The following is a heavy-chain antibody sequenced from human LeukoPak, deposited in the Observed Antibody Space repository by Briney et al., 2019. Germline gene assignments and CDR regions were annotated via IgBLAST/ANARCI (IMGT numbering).Heavy chain of an antibody. CDR1: GYTFTSYA. CDR2: ITPNSGGT. Sequence: ASVKVSCKASGYTFTSYAMNWVRQAPGRGLEWMGWITPNSGGTNYAQKFQGRVTMTRDTSISTAYMELSRLRSDDTAVYYCARQLPSPNDHYYFDYWGQGTLVTVSS. V-gene: IGHV1-2*02. J-gene: IGHJ4*02. D-gene: IGHD1-1*01. CDR3: ARQLPSPNDHYYFDY.